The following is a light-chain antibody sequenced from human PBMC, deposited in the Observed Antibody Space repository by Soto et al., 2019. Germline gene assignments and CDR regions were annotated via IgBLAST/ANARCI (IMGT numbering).Light chain of an antibody. J-gene: IGKJ2*01. CDR1: QNVRYN. Sequence: EIVMTQSPGTLAVSLGETATLSCRTSQNVRYNLAWYQQRPGQSPRLLIYDVSTRATGIPARFSGSGSATEFTLTISSLQSEGFAIYYCHQYSDHMYTFGGGTKLVIK. CDR3: HQYSDHMYT. CDR2: DVS. V-gene: IGKV3-15*01.